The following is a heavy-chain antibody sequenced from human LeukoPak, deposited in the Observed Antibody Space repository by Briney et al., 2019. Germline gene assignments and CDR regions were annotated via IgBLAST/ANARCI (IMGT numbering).Heavy chain of an antibody. J-gene: IGHJ6*04. Sequence: SETLSLTCTVSGGSIRSSSYYWGWIRQPPGKGLEWIGSIYYSGSTYYNPSYYNGSTYYNPSLKSRVTISVDTSKNQFSLKLSSVTAADTAVYYCAPAGYYGSGSYRADVWGKGTTVTISS. CDR1: GGSIRSSSYY. CDR2: IYYSGSTYYNPSYYNGST. CDR3: APAGYYGSGSYRADV. V-gene: IGHV4-39*07. D-gene: IGHD3-10*01.